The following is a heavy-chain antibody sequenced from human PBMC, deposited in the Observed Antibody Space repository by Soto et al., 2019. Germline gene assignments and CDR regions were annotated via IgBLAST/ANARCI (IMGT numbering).Heavy chain of an antibody. J-gene: IGHJ6*02. CDR3: ARNRTTVNSYYYYGMEV. CDR2: IIPIFGTA. V-gene: IGHV1-69*01. CDR1: GGTFSSYA. Sequence: QVQLVQSGAEVKKPGSSVKVSCKASGGTFSSYAISWVRQAPGQGLEWMGGIIPIFGTANYAQKFQGRVTITADESTSTAYMELSSLRSEDTAVYYCARNRTTVNSYYYYGMEVWGRGATVTGSS. D-gene: IGHD4-17*01.